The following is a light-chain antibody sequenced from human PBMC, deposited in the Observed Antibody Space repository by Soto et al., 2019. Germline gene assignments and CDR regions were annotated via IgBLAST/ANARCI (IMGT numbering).Light chain of an antibody. CDR3: QQYSSFSRT. CDR2: KAS. V-gene: IGKV1-5*03. CDR1: QPIRFW. Sequence: DIQMTQSPSTLSASVGDRVTITCRASQPIRFWLAWYQQKPGKAPKILIYKASTLETGVPSRFSGSGSGTEFTLTISSLHPDDFATYYCQQYSSFSRTFGRGTKVDIK. J-gene: IGKJ1*01.